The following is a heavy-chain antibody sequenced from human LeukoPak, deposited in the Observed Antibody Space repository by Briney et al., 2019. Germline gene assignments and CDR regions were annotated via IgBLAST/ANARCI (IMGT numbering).Heavy chain of an antibody. D-gene: IGHD6-19*01. J-gene: IGHJ4*02. CDR1: GFTFSSYA. CDR3: AKAGWGTVAGVFDY. CDR2: MSYDGNKQ. Sequence: GRSLRLSCAASGFTFSSYAMHWVRQAPGKGLEWVAVMSYDGNKQYYADSAKGRFTISRDNSKNTLYLQMNSLRAEDTAVYYCAKAGWGTVAGVFDYWGQGTLVTVSS. V-gene: IGHV3-30*04.